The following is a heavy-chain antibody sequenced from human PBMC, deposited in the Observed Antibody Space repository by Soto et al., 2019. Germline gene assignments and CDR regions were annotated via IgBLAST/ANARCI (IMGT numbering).Heavy chain of an antibody. J-gene: IGHJ6*02. CDR3: ARSQGSSTSLEIYYYCYYGMDV. CDR2: IIPISETT. Sequence: QVQLVQSGAEVKKPGSSVPVSCEASGGTFSSYAISWVRQAPGQGLEWMGGIIPISETTNYAQKFQVRVTIPADESKSTAYMELSSRRSDDTAVYYCARSQGSSTSLEIYYYCYYGMDVWGQGTTVTVSS. CDR1: GGTFSSYA. D-gene: IGHD2-2*01. V-gene: IGHV1-69*01.